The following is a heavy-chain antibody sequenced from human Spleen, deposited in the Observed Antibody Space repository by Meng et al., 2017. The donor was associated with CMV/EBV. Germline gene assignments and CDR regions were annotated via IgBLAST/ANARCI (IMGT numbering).Heavy chain of an antibody. CDR3: ARDTYYDYLNHFDY. Sequence: GESLKISCAASGFTFSSYEMNWVRQAPGKGLEWVAYISSSGSTIHYADSVKGRFTISRDNAENSLYLQMNSLRAGDTAVYYCARDTYYDYLNHFDYWGQGTLVTVSS. CDR1: GFTFSSYE. CDR2: ISSSGSTI. D-gene: IGHD3-9*01. V-gene: IGHV3-48*03. J-gene: IGHJ4*02.